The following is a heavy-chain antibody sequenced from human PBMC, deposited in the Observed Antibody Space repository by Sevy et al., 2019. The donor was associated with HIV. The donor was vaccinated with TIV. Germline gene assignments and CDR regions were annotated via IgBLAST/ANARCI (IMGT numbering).Heavy chain of an antibody. D-gene: IGHD2-8*02. J-gene: IGHJ3*02. V-gene: IGHV3-30*02. CDR2: IRYDGSTK. Sequence: GGSLRLSCAATGFTFSQYGMEWVRQAPGKGLEWVAFIRYDGSTKYYADSVKGRFTISRDNSKNTLYLQMNSLRPEDTAVYYCARDRKVLLVVYAIPFDAFDIWGQGTMVTVSS. CDR3: ARDRKVLLVVYAIPFDAFDI. CDR1: GFTFSQYG.